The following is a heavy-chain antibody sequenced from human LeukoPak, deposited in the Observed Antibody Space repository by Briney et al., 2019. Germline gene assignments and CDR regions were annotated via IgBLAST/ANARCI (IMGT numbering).Heavy chain of an antibody. D-gene: IGHD2-2*01. CDR3: AKQRFGCSSTSSPHNWFDP. V-gene: IGHV3-30*02. CDR2: IRYDGSNK. CDR1: GFTFSSYG. J-gene: IGHJ5*02. Sequence: PGGSLRLSCAASGFTFSSYGMHWVRQAPGKGLEWVAFIRYDGSNKYYADSVKGRFTISRDNSKNTLYLQMNSLRAEDTAVYYCAKQRFGCSSTSSPHNWFDPWGQGTLVTVSS.